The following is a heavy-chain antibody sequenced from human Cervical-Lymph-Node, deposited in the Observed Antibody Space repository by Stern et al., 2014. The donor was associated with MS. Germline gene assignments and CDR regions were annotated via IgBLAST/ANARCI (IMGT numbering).Heavy chain of an antibody. CDR2: ISFDGSNE. V-gene: IGHV3-30-3*01. CDR1: GFTFSSYP. Sequence: QVQLVQSGGGVAQPGRSLRLSCAASGFTFSSYPMHWVRQAPGNGLEWVALISFDGSNEYCADSVKGRFTISRDNSKNTVYLQMNSLRAEDTAVYFCARVVTDPWGQGTLVAVSS. D-gene: IGHD4-23*01. CDR3: ARVVTDP. J-gene: IGHJ5*02.